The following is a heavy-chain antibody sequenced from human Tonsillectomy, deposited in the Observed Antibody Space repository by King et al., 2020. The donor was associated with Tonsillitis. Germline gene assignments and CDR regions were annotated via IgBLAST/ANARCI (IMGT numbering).Heavy chain of an antibody. D-gene: IGHD4-17*01. CDR2: IYWDDDK. CDR3: AHGVGGVTTAAGTIFDY. Sequence: VTLKESGPTLVKPTQTLTLTCTFSGFSLSTSGVDVGWIRQPPGKALEWLALIYWDDDKRYSPSLKSRLTITKDTSKNQVVLTMTNMDPVDTATYYCAHGVGGVTTAAGTIFDYWGQGTLVTVSS. V-gene: IGHV2-5*02. CDR1: GFSLSTSGVD. J-gene: IGHJ4*02.